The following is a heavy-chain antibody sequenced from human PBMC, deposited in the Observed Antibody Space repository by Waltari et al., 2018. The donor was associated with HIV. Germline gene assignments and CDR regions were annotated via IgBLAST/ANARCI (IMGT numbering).Heavy chain of an antibody. D-gene: IGHD3-16*02. CDR1: GGSLSSSCHY. CDR2: ISSRRTS. Sequence: QLQLQESGPGLVKPSETLSLTCIVSGGSLSSSCHYWGWIRQPPGKGLEWLATISSRRTSFYSRSRKIRLTISVATSKNRFSLRLSSVNAAETAVYYCAGHLNLGHDYVWGSYRSFDYWGQGTLVTVSS. V-gene: IGHV4-39*01. CDR3: AGHLNLGHDYVWGSYRSFDY. J-gene: IGHJ4*02.